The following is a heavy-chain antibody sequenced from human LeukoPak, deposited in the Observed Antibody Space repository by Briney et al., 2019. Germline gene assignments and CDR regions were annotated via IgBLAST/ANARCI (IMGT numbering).Heavy chain of an antibody. CDR1: GYSFTSYW. Sequence: PGESLKISCKGSGYSFTSYWIGWVRQMPGKGLEWMGIIYPGDSDTRYSPSFQGQVTISAEKSISTAYLQWSSLKASDTAMYYCARQAAYCSGGSCYGDYWGQGTLVPVSS. V-gene: IGHV5-51*01. D-gene: IGHD2-15*01. CDR2: IYPGDSDT. CDR3: ARQAAYCSGGSCYGDY. J-gene: IGHJ4*02.